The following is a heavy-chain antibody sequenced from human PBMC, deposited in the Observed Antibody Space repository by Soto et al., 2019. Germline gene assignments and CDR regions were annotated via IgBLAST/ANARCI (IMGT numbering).Heavy chain of an antibody. CDR3: ASSYSNYALIDYYYYGMDV. CDR1: GGTFSSYA. D-gene: IGHD4-4*01. Sequence: SVKVSCKASGGTFSSYAINWVRQAPGQGLEWMGGIIPIFGTANYAQKFQGRITITADKSTNTAYMELSSLRSEDTAVYYCASSYSNYALIDYYYYGMDVWGQGTTVTVSS. V-gene: IGHV1-69*06. CDR2: IIPIFGTA. J-gene: IGHJ6*02.